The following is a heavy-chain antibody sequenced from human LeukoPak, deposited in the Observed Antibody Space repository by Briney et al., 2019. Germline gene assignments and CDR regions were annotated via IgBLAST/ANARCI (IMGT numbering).Heavy chain of an antibody. J-gene: IGHJ6*03. V-gene: IGHV4-30-2*01. Sequence: SQTLSLTCAVSGGSISSGGYSWSWIRQPPGKGLEWIGYIYHSGSTYYNPSLKSRVTISVDRSKNQFSLKLSSVTAADTAVYYCARQLAEYSSGWYVGYYYYYYMDVWGKGTTVTVSS. CDR1: GGSISSGGYS. CDR2: IYHSGST. D-gene: IGHD6-19*01. CDR3: ARQLAEYSSGWYVGYYYYYYMDV.